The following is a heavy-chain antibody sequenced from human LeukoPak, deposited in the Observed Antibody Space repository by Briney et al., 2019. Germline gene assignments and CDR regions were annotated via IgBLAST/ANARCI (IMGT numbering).Heavy chain of an antibody. CDR3: ARYYDGNSYQDAFDI. Sequence: GGSLRLSCAASGSTFSDYWMTWVRQAPGKGLEWVANIKQDGSEKFYVDSVKGRFTISRDNAKNSLDLQVNSLRVEDTAVYYCARYYDGNSYQDAFDIWGQGTMVSVSS. V-gene: IGHV3-7*01. CDR1: GSTFSDYW. D-gene: IGHD3-22*01. J-gene: IGHJ3*02. CDR2: IKQDGSEK.